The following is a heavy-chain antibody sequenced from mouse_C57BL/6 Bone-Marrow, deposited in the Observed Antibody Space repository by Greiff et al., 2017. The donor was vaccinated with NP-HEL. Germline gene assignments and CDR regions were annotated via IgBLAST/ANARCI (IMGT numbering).Heavy chain of an antibody. CDR1: GYTFTSYG. Sequence: VKLQESGAELARPGASVKLSCKASGYTFTSYGISWVKQRTGQGLEWIGEIYPRSGNTYYNEKFKGKATLTADKSSSTAYMELRSLTSEDSAVYFCARVNWEAAMDYWGQGTSVTVSS. V-gene: IGHV1-81*01. J-gene: IGHJ4*01. CDR2: IYPRSGNT. D-gene: IGHD4-1*01. CDR3: ARVNWEAAMDY.